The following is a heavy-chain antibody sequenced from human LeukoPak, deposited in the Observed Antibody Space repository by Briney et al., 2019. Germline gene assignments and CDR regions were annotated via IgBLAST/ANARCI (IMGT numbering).Heavy chain of an antibody. D-gene: IGHD3-22*01. CDR1: GGSISSYY. Sequence: SETLSLTCTVSGGSISSYYWSWIRQPPGKGLEWIGRIYTSGSTNYNPSLKSRVTMSVDTSKNQFSLKLSSVTPEDTAVYYCARGARDYYDSSGLPHDAFDIWGQGTMVTVSS. J-gene: IGHJ3*02. V-gene: IGHV4-4*07. CDR3: ARGARDYYDSSGLPHDAFDI. CDR2: IYTSGST.